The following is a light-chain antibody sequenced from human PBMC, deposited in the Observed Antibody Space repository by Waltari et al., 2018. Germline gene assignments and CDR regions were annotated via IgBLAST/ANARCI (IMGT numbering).Light chain of an antibody. CDR3: QQSYSTPLFT. CDR2: SAS. V-gene: IGKV1-39*01. CDR1: QSVRVF. Sequence: DIQMTQSPSSLSASVGDTVTFACRAIQSVRVFLNWYHQKPGRAPELLIHSASSLHSGVPSRFSGSGSGTDFILTISGLQPEDFGTYYCQQSYSTPLFTFGQGTRLDIK. J-gene: IGKJ5*01.